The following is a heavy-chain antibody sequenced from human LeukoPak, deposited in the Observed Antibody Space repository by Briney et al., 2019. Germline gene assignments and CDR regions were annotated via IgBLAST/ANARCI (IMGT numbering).Heavy chain of an antibody. CDR3: AKFSVSYYYYYGMDV. Sequence: GGSLRLSCAASGFTFSSYGMHWVRQALGKGLEWVAVIWYDGSNKYYADSVKGRFTISRDNSKNTLYLQMNSLRAEDTAVYYCAKFSVSYYYYYGMDVWGQGTTVTVSS. V-gene: IGHV3-30*02. CDR1: GFTFSSYG. D-gene: IGHD2-8*01. CDR2: IWYDGSNK. J-gene: IGHJ6*02.